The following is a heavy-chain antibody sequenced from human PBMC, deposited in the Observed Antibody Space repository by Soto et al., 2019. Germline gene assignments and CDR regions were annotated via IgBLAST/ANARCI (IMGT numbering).Heavy chain of an antibody. J-gene: IGHJ4*02. Sequence: GESLKIPCKGSGYSVSTFWIGWVRQMPGQGLELMGVIYPGDSDTRYSPSFQGQVTISADKSISTAYLQMSSLRVEDTALYYCAKDFYAEYTSSYGYFDYWGQGALVTVSS. V-gene: IGHV5-51*01. CDR2: IYPGDSDT. CDR1: GYSVSTFW. CDR3: AKDFYAEYTSSYGYFDY. D-gene: IGHD6-6*01.